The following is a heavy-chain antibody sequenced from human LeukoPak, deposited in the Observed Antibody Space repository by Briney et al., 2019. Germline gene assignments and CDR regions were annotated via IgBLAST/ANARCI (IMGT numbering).Heavy chain of an antibody. CDR3: ARHTYYYDGSGP. J-gene: IGHJ5*02. CDR2: IYYSGSP. D-gene: IGHD3-22*01. V-gene: IGHV4-39*01. CDR1: GGSISSSSYY. Sequence: PSETLSLTCTVSGGSISSSSYYWDWIRQPPGKGLEWIGSIYYSGSPFHNPSLKSRVTISVDTSKNQFSLKLTSVTAADTAVYYCARHTYYYDGSGPWGQGILVTVSS.